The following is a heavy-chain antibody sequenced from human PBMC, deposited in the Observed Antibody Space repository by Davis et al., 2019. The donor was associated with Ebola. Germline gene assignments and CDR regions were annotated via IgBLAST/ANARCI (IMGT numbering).Heavy chain of an antibody. CDR3: ARARDSSSWKGYYYYGMDV. CDR2: IYYSGST. J-gene: IGHJ6*02. V-gene: IGHV4-39*07. Sequence: SETLSLTCTVSGGSISSSSYYWGWIRQPPGKGLEWIGSIYYSGSTYYNPSLKSRVTISVDTSKNQFSLKLSSVTAADTAVYYCARARDSSSWKGYYYYGMDVWGQGTTVTVSS. D-gene: IGHD6-13*01. CDR1: GGSISSSSYY.